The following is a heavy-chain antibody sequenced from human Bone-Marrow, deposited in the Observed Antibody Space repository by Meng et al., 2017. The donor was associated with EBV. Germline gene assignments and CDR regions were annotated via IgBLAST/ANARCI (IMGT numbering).Heavy chain of an antibody. V-gene: IGHV4-4*02. D-gene: IGHD6-6*01. Sequence: VQQHAGRPGLVHPSALLSLTCPVSGDIISSINWWSWVRQPPGKGLEWIGEIYHSGSTNYNPSLKSRVTISVDEPKNQFSLKLTSVTAADTAVYYCARDVGFYSSSPDYWGPGTLVTVSS. CDR3: ARDVGFYSSSPDY. CDR1: GDIISSINW. CDR2: IYHSGST. J-gene: IGHJ4*02.